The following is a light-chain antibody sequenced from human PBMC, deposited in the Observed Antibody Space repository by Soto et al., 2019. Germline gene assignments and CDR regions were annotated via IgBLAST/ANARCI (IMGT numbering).Light chain of an antibody. CDR1: TGPVTSGHY. V-gene: IGLV7-46*01. J-gene: IGLJ3*02. CDR3: FLSFGGTSV. CDR2: DTT. Sequence: QTVVTQEPSLTVSPGGTVTLTCGSTTGPVTSGHYTYWFQQKPGQAPRTLIYDTTNKHSSIPARFSGSLLGDKAALTLSGAQPEDEADYYCFLSFGGTSVFGGGTQLTVL.